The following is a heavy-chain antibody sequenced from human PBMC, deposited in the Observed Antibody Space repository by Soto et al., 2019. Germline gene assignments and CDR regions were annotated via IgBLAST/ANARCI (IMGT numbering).Heavy chain of an antibody. J-gene: IGHJ3*02. CDR2: IYYSGST. Sequence: SETLSLTCTVSGGSISSYYWSWIRQPPGKGLEWIGYIYYSGSTNYNPSLKSRVTISVDTSKNQFSLKLSSVTAADTAVYYCARSGYSGGWYWNAFDIWGQGTMVTVSS. V-gene: IGHV4-59*01. D-gene: IGHD6-19*01. CDR1: GGSISSYY. CDR3: ARSGYSGGWYWNAFDI.